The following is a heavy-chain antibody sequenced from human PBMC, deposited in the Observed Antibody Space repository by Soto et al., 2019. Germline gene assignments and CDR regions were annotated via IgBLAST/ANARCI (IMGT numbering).Heavy chain of an antibody. J-gene: IGHJ5*02. CDR2: IYYSGST. Sequence: QVQLQESGPGLVKPSETLSLTCTVSGGSISSYYWSWIRQPPGKGLEWIGYIYYSGSTNYNPSLKSRVTLSVDTSKNQFSLKLSSVPAADTAVYYCAREGWSGGSCELGWFDPWGQGTLVTVSS. D-gene: IGHD2-15*01. CDR3: AREGWSGGSCELGWFDP. CDR1: GGSISSYY. V-gene: IGHV4-59*01.